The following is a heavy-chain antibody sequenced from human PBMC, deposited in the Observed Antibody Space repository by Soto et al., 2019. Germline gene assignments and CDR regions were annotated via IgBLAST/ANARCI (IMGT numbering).Heavy chain of an antibody. CDR3: ARHDDSDNSPCPPGRSFDP. Sequence: SETLCLTCTISGGCISSYYWSWLRQPPGKGLEWIGYIYYSGSTNYNLSLKSRVTISVDTSKNQFSLNLRSVTPAATAMYYCARHDDSDNSPCPPGRSFDPWGQTTLVTVSA. CDR1: GGCISSYY. D-gene: IGHD3-22*01. CDR2: IYYSGST. J-gene: IGHJ5*02. V-gene: IGHV4-59*08.